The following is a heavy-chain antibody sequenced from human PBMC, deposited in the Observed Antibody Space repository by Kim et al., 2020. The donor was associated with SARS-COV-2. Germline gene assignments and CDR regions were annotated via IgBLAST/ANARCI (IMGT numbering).Heavy chain of an antibody. D-gene: IGHD3-3*01. CDR2: ISSSGSTI. V-gene: IGHV3-48*03. CDR1: GFTFSSYE. CDR3: ARERRIKIFGVGPIQGGYFEL. J-gene: IGHJ2*01. Sequence: GGSLRLSCAASGFTFSSYEMNWVRQAPGKGLEWVSYISSSGSTIYYADSVKGRFPISRDNAKNSLYLQMNSLRAEDTAVYYCARERRIKIFGVGPIQGGYFELWGRGTLVTVSS.